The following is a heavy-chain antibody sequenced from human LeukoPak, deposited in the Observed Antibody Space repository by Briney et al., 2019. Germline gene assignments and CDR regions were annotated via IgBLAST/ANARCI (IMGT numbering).Heavy chain of an antibody. CDR1: GFTFSTYP. CDR3: ARNPAGIGDY. V-gene: IGHV3-23*01. J-gene: IGHJ4*02. Sequence: PGGSLRLSCVASGFTFSTYPMSWVRQAAGKGLEWVSAISGGGVNTYYADSVKGRFTISRDESKNTLYLQINSLRDVDTAVYYCARNPAGIGDYLGQGTLVTVSS. D-gene: IGHD1-1*01. CDR2: ISGGGVNT.